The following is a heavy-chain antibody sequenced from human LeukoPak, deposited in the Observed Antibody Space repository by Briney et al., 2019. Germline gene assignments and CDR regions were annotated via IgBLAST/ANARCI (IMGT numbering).Heavy chain of an antibody. J-gene: IGHJ4*02. D-gene: IGHD6-13*01. CDR2: ISSTNGHT. V-gene: IGHV3-21*01. CDR3: ARFVTPSS. CDR1: GFSFSFSN. Sequence: PGGSLRLSCAASGFSFSFSNMNWVRQAPGKGLEWVSYISSTNGHTYYADSVKGRFTISRDNAKNSLYLQMNSLRAEDTAVYYCARFVTPSSWGQGTLVTVSS.